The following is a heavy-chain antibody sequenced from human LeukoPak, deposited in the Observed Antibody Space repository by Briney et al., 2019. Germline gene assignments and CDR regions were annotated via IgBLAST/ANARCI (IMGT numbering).Heavy chain of an antibody. CDR3: ARVEWRYYYDSSGSDPRLNWFDP. D-gene: IGHD3-22*01. V-gene: IGHV4-39*07. J-gene: IGHJ5*02. CDR1: GDSISSSSYY. CDR2: IYYSGST. Sequence: SETLSLTCTVSGDSISSSSYYWGWIRQPPGKGLEWIGSIYYSGSTYYNPSLKSRVTISVDTSKNQFSLKLSSVTAADTAVYYCARVEWRYYYDSSGSDPRLNWFDPWGQGTLVTVSS.